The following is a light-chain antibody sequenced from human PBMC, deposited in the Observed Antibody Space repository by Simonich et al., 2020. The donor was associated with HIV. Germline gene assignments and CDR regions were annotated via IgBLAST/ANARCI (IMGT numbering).Light chain of an antibody. CDR2: GAS. CDR1: QSVSSN. V-gene: IGKV3-15*01. CDR3: QQYNDLPLLA. J-gene: IGKJ4*01. Sequence: EIVMTQSPATLSVSPGERATLSCRASQSVSSNLTWYQQKPGQTPRLLIYGASTRATGIPARFSGSWSGTEFTLTISSMQSEDFAVYYCQQYNDLPLLAFGGGTKVEIK.